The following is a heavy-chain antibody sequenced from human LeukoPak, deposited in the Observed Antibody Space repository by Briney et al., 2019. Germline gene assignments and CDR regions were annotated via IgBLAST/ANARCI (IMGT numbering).Heavy chain of an antibody. Sequence: SETLSLTCTVSGGSIIGDYWSWIRQPAGKGLEWIGRIYSSGTTTYNPSLKSRVTMSVDTSNNQFSLKLSSVTAADTAVYYCARWGEAAAGIYYWGQGTLVTVSS. J-gene: IGHJ4*02. CDR1: GGSIIGDY. V-gene: IGHV4-4*07. D-gene: IGHD6-13*01. CDR2: IYSSGTT. CDR3: ARWGEAAAGIYY.